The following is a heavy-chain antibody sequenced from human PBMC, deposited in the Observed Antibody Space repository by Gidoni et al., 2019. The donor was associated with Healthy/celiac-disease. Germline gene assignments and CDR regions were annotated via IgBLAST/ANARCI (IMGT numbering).Heavy chain of an antibody. D-gene: IGHD3-22*01. CDR1: GFTFSSYG. CDR3: AKGIGVVVVTSLDY. Sequence: QVPLVESGGGVVQPGRSLRLSCPASGFTFSSYGMHWVRQAPGKGLEWVAVISYNGSNKYYADSVKGRFTISRDKSKNTLYLQMNSLRAEDTAVYYCAKGIGVVVVTSLDYWGQGTLVTVSS. V-gene: IGHV3-30*18. J-gene: IGHJ4*02. CDR2: ISYNGSNK.